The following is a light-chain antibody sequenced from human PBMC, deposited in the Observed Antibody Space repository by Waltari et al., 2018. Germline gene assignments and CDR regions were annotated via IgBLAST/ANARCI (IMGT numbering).Light chain of an antibody. CDR1: QSVLYSSNNKNY. J-gene: IGKJ3*01. CDR2: WAS. CDR3: QQYYSTPR. Sequence: DIVMTQSPDSLALSLGVRVTINCKSSQSVLYSSNNKNYLAWYQQKPGQPPKLLIYWASTRESGVPDRFSGSGSGTDFTLTISSLQAEDVAVYYCQQYYSTPRFGPGTKVDIK. V-gene: IGKV4-1*01.